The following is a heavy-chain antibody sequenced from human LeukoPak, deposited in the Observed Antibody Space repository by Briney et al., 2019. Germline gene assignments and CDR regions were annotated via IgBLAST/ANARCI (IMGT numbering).Heavy chain of an antibody. CDR3: AKSSYYDSSGYYREYYFDY. D-gene: IGHD3-22*01. J-gene: IGHJ4*02. V-gene: IGHV3-30*18. CDR2: TSYDGYNK. Sequence: GGSLRLSCAASGFTFSNYAMHWVRQAPGKGLEWVALTSYDGYNKYYGDSVKGRFTISRDNSKNTLVLQMNSLRAEDTAVYYCAKSSYYDSSGYYREYYFDYWGQGTLVTVSS. CDR1: GFTFSNYA.